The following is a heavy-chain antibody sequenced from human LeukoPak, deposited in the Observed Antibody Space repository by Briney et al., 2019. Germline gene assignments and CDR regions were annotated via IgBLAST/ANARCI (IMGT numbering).Heavy chain of an antibody. J-gene: IGHJ4*02. Sequence: GGSLRLSCAASGFTFSSYAMSWVRQAPGKGLEWVSAISGSGGSTYYADSVKGRFTISRDNSKNPLYLQMNSLRAEDTAVYYCAKVTSGSYSPFDYWGQGTLVTVSS. CDR3: AKVTSGSYSPFDY. D-gene: IGHD1-26*01. CDR2: ISGSGGST. CDR1: GFTFSSYA. V-gene: IGHV3-23*01.